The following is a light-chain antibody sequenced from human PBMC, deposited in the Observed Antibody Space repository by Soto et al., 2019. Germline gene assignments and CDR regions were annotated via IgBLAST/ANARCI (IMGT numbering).Light chain of an antibody. CDR2: EVS. CDR3: SSYTSSSTHYV. J-gene: IGLJ1*01. CDR1: SSDVGGYNY. Sequence: QSALTQPASVSGSPGQSITISCTGTSSDVGGYNYVSWFQQHPGKAPKLMIYEVSNRPSGVSNPFSGSKSGNTAALPISGLQAEDEADDYCSSYTSSSTHYVFGTGTKVTVL. V-gene: IGLV2-14*01.